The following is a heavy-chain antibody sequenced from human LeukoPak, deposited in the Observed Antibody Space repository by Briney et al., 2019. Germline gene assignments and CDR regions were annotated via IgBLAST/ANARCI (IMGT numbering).Heavy chain of an antibody. J-gene: IGHJ4*02. CDR3: ARDLTTGVFDY. CDR1: GFTFSSYR. V-gene: IGHV3-48*01. Sequence: GGSLRLSCAASGFTFSSYRMNWVRQAPGKGLEWVSYISSSSSTIYYADSVKGRFTISRDNAKNSLYLQMNSLRAEDTAVYYCARDLTTGVFDYWGQGTLVTVSS. CDR2: ISSSSSTI. D-gene: IGHD4-23*01.